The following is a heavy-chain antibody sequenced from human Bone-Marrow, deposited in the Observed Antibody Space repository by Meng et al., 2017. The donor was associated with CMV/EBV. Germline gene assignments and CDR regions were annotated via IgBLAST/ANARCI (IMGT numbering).Heavy chain of an antibody. D-gene: IGHD3-3*01. CDR1: GFTFSSYG. V-gene: IGHV3-30*02. CDR3: ARVIAISPYGMDV. Sequence: LTCAASGFTFSSYGMHWVRQAPGKGLEWVAFIRYDGSNKYYADSVKGRFTISRDNSKNTLYLQMNSLRAEDTAVYYCARVIAISPYGMDVWGQGTTVTGSS. CDR2: IRYDGSNK. J-gene: IGHJ6*01.